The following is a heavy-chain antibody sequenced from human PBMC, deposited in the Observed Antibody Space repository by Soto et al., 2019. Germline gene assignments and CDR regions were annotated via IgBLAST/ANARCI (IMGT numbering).Heavy chain of an antibody. J-gene: IGHJ4*02. V-gene: IGHV1-24*01. CDR3: ATRAAYYDSSGYYYFDY. D-gene: IGHD3-22*01. Sequence: ASVKVSCKVSGYTLTELSMHWVRQAPGKGLEWMGGFDPEDGETICAQKFQGRVTMTEDTSTDTAYMELSSLRSEDTAVYYCATRAAYYDSSGYYYFDYWGQGTLVTVSS. CDR1: GYTLTELS. CDR2: FDPEDGET.